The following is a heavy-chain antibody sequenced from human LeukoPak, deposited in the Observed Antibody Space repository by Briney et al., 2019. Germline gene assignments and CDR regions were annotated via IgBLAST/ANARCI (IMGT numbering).Heavy chain of an antibody. CDR1: GFTFSSFD. D-gene: IGHD1-1*01. CDR2: IGTASDT. J-gene: IGHJ6*03. CDR3: ARGPPRGKYYYMDV. V-gene: IGHV3-13*01. Sequence: PGGSLRLSCAASGFTFSSFDMHWVRHPTGQGLEWVSTIGTASDTYYPGSVEGRFTLSRDNAKNSLYLQMNSLTAGDTAVYHCARGPPRGKYYYMDVWGKGTTVTVSS.